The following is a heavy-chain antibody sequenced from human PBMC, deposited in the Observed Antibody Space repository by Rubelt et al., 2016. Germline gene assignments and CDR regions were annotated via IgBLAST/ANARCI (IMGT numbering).Heavy chain of an antibody. CDR1: GFTFSSYA. J-gene: IGHJ4*02. CDR2: IQFDGAAT. CDR3: ARASSWSSYPIDY. Sequence: GGGVFQPGRSLRLSCAASGFTFSSYAMHWVRQAPGKGLEWLTVIQFDGAATYYADSVKGRFAISRDNSKNTLFLQVKSLRPEDTAVYYCARASSWSSYPIDYWGQGALVTVSS. D-gene: IGHD3-3*01. V-gene: IGHV3-33*08.